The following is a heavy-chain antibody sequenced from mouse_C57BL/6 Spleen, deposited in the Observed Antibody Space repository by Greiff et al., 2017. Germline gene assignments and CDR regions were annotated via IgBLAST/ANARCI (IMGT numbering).Heavy chain of an antibody. CDR2: IFPGSGGT. CDR3: ARANGYDDGYYYAMDD. V-gene: IGHV1-9*01. CDR1: GYTFTGYW. J-gene: IGHJ4*01. D-gene: IGHD2-2*01. Sequence: VQLQESGAELMKPGASVKLSCKATGYTFTGYWIEWVKQRPGHGLEWIGEIFPGSGGTNYNQKFKGKATFTADTSANTAYMQRSSLTTEDAANYDGARANGYDDGYYYAMDDWGQGTSVTVSS.